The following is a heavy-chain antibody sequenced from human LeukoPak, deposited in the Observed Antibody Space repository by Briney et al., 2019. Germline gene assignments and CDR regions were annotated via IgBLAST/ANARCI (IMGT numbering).Heavy chain of an antibody. D-gene: IGHD5-18*01. V-gene: IGHV4-59*08. J-gene: IGHJ4*02. CDR2: IDYSGST. CDR3: ARRGAYSYGSVDF. Sequence: SETLSLTCTVSGGSMRGFYWTWIRQPPGKGLEWIGYIDYSGSTNYNASLESRVTISVDTSKNQFSLKLTSVTAADTAVYYCARRGAYSYGSVDFWGQGTLVTVSS. CDR1: GGSMRGFY.